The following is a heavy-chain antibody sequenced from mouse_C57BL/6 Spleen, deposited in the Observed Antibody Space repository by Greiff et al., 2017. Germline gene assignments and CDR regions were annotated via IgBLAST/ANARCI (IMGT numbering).Heavy chain of an antibody. D-gene: IGHD2-3*01. J-gene: IGHJ4*01. CDR2: INPSTGGT. V-gene: IGHV1-42*01. CDR1: GYSFTGYY. CDR3: ARIYDGYYDYYAMDY. Sequence: VQLQQSGPELVKPGASVKISCKASGYSFTGYYMNWVKQSPEKSLEWIGEINPSTGGTTYNQKFKAKATLTVDKSSSTAYMQLKSLTSEDSAVYYCARIYDGYYDYYAMDYWGQGTSVTVSS.